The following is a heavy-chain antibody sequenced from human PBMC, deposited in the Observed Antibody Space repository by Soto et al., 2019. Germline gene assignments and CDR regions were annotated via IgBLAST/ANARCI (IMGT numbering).Heavy chain of an antibody. D-gene: IGHD2-15*01. V-gene: IGHV1-24*01. Sequence: ASVKVSCKVSGYTLTELSMHWVRQAPGKGLEWMGGFDPEDGETIYAQKFQGRVTMTENTSTDTAYMELSSLRSEDTAVYYCVLGGIVVVVAATVPEQRFDYWGQGTLVTSPQ. J-gene: IGHJ4*02. CDR3: VLGGIVVVVAATVPEQRFDY. CDR2: FDPEDGET. CDR1: GYTLTELS.